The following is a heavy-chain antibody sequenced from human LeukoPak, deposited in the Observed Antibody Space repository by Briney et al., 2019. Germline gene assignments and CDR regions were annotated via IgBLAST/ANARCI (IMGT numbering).Heavy chain of an antibody. Sequence: ASETLSLTCAVYGGSFSGYYWSWIRQPPGKGLEWIGEINHSGSTNYNPSLKSRVTISVDTSKNQFSLKLSSVTAADTAVYYCARRGYDYVWGSYRYNWFDPWGQGTLVTVSS. V-gene: IGHV4-34*01. J-gene: IGHJ5*02. D-gene: IGHD3-16*02. CDR1: GGSFSGYY. CDR2: INHSGST. CDR3: ARRGYDYVWGSYRYNWFDP.